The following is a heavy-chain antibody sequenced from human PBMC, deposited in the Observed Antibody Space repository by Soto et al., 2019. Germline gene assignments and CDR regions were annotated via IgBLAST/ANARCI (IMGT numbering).Heavy chain of an antibody. CDR1: GFTFSIFT. CDR3: ARGSGGLDV. J-gene: IGHJ6*02. Sequence: EVQLVESGGGLVKPGGSLRLSCAASGFTFSIFTMNWVRQAPGKGLEWVSSFSSVSSYIYYADSVKGQFTISRDNAKNSLYLQMNSLTAEDTAVYYCARGSGGLDVWGQGTTVTVSS. V-gene: IGHV3-21*01. CDR2: FSSVSSYI. D-gene: IGHD3-10*01.